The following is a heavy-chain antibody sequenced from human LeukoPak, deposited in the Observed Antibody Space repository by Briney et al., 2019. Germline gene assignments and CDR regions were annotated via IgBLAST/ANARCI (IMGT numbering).Heavy chain of an antibody. J-gene: IGHJ4*02. V-gene: IGHV3-53*01. D-gene: IGHD5-18*01. CDR2: IYTVGNT. CDR3: ARGYSYGYFDY. CDR1: GFTVSSNY. Sequence: GGSLRLSCAASGFTVSSNYMSWVRQAPGRGLEWVSVIYTVGNTYYAESVKGRFTISRDNSKNTLYLQMYSLRAEDTAVYYCARGYSYGYFDYWGQGTLVTVSS.